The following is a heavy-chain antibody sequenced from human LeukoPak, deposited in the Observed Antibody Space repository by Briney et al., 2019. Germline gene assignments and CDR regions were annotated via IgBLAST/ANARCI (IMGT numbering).Heavy chain of an antibody. J-gene: IGHJ4*02. CDR1: GGSISSGSYY. CDR3: ARVGRYGYNLEYFDY. Sequence: PSETLSLTCTVSGGSISSGSYYWNWIRQPPGKGLEWIGYIYYSGSTNYNPSLKSRVTISVDTSKNQFSLKLSSVTAADTAVYYCARVGRYGYNLEYFDYWGQGTLVTVSS. D-gene: IGHD5-24*01. V-gene: IGHV4-61*01. CDR2: IYYSGST.